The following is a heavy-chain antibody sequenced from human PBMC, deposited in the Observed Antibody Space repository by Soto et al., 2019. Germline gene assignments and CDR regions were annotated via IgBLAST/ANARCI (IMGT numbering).Heavy chain of an antibody. CDR2: IDPSDSYT. J-gene: IGHJ4*02. CDR1: VYSFTSYW. Sequence: PGESLKISCKGSVYSFTSYWISWVRQMPGKVLEWKGRIDPSDSYTNYSPSFQGHVTISADKYISTAYLQWSSLKASDTAMYYCARHYYDSSGYYWAPYFDYWGQGTLVTVSS. D-gene: IGHD3-22*01. CDR3: ARHYYDSSGYYWAPYFDY. V-gene: IGHV5-10-1*01.